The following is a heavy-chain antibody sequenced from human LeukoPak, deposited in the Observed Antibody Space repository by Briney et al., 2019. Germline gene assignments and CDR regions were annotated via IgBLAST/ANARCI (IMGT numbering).Heavy chain of an antibody. D-gene: IGHD1-26*01. V-gene: IGHV3-23*01. J-gene: IGHJ4*02. CDR3: AKDRSIGTYYTFDH. CDR1: GFTLSSYE. Sequence: GGSLRLSCTVSGFTLSSYEMSWIRQAPGKGLEWVSSIEYSETSTHYADSVKGRFTVSGDNSKNTLYLQMSSLTAADTAVYYCAKDRSIGTYYTFDHWGQGTLVTVSS. CDR2: IEYSETST.